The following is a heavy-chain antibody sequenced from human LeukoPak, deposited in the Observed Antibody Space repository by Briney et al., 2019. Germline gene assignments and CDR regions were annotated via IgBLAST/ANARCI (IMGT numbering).Heavy chain of an antibody. J-gene: IGHJ4*02. V-gene: IGHV3-23*01. CDR2: ITYSGGST. CDR1: GLVFSRHA. CDR3: ATRIASETYLGVFDY. D-gene: IGHD3-3*01. Sequence: GALRLSCEASGLVFSRHAMTWIRRAPGKGLEWVSGITYSGGSTFYAESVKGRFTISRDNSKNTLFLQMNNLRADDTAIYYCATRIASETYLGVFDYWGQGTLVTVSS.